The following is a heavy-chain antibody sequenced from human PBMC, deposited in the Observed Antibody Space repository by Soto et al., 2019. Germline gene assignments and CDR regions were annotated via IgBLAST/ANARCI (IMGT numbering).Heavy chain of an antibody. D-gene: IGHD3-22*01. CDR1: GGSISSGGYY. Sequence: TLSLTCTVSGGSISSGGYYWSWIRQHPGKGLEWIGYIYYSGSTYYNPSLKSRVTISVDTSKNQFSLKLSSVTAADTAVYYCAGTMTEYFKHWGQGTLVIVSS. J-gene: IGHJ1*01. CDR3: AGTMTEYFKH. V-gene: IGHV4-31*03. CDR2: IYYSGST.